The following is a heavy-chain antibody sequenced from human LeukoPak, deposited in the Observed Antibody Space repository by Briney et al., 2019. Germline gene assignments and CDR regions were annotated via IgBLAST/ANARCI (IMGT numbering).Heavy chain of an antibody. CDR3: AKDTTYYDFWSGYYSYFDY. Sequence: PGGSLRLSCAASGFTFSSYGMPWVRQAPGKGLEWVAFIRYDGSNKYYADSVKGRFTISRDNSKNTLYLQMNSLRAEDTAVYYCAKDTTYYDFWSGYYSYFDYWGQGTLVTVSS. D-gene: IGHD3-3*01. J-gene: IGHJ4*02. CDR2: IRYDGSNK. V-gene: IGHV3-30*02. CDR1: GFTFSSYG.